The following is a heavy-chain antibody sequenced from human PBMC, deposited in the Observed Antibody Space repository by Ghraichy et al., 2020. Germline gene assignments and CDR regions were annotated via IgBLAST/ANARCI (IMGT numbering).Heavy chain of an antibody. CDR3: AKQPRIAAAGREVWFDP. V-gene: IGHV3-23*01. Sequence: GGSLRLSCAASGFTFSSYAMSWVRQAPGKGLEWVSGISGGGGNIYYADSVKGRFTISRDNSKNTLYLQMNSLRAEDTAVYYCAKQPRIAAAGREVWFDPWGQGTLVVVSS. J-gene: IGHJ5*02. D-gene: IGHD6-13*01. CDR1: GFTFSSYA. CDR2: ISGGGGNI.